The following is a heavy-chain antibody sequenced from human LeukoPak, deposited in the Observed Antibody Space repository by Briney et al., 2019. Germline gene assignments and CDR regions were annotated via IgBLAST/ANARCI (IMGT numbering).Heavy chain of an antibody. CDR1: GFTFSSYS. J-gene: IGHJ4*02. CDR2: ISSSSSYI. CDR3: ARSITSYSSYDY. V-gene: IGHV3-21*01. D-gene: IGHD6-6*01. Sequence: GGSLRLSCAASGFTFSSYSMNWVRQAPGKGLEWVSSISSSSSYIYYADSVKGRFTISRDNAKNSLYLQMNSLRAEDTAAYYCARSITSYSSYDYWGQGTLVTVSS.